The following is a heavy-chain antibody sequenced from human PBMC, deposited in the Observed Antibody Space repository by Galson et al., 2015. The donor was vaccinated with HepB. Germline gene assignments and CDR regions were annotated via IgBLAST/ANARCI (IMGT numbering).Heavy chain of an antibody. V-gene: IGHV2-5*02. CDR2: IYWDDDR. D-gene: IGHD6-13*01. CDR1: GFSLSTSGVG. Sequence: PALVKPTQTLTLTCIFSGFSLSTSGVGVGWIRQPPGKALEWLALIYWDDDRRYNPSLQSRLTITKDTSRNQVVLTMTNMDPVDTATYHCAHRVIWSPYSWYVGWFDPWGQGILVTVSS. J-gene: IGHJ5*02. CDR3: AHRVIWSPYSWYVGWFDP.